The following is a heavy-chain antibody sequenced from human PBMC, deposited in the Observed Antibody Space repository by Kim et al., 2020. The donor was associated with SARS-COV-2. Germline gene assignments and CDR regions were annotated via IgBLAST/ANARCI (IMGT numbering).Heavy chain of an antibody. CDR1: GYTFTSYG. CDR2: ISAYNGNT. J-gene: IGHJ4*02. Sequence: ASVKVSCKASGYTFTSYGISWVRQASGQGLEWMGWISAYNGNTNYAQKLQGRVTMTTDTSTSTAYMELRSLRSDDTAVYYCASTVDFGTYSSSWFDYWGQGTLVTVSS. D-gene: IGHD6-13*01. V-gene: IGHV1-18*04. CDR3: ASTVDFGTYSSSWFDY.